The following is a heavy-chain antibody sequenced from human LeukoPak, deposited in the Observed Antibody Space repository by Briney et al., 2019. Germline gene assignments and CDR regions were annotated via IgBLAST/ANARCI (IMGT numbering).Heavy chain of an antibody. J-gene: IGHJ4*02. CDR2: IVKNGSEK. CDR1: GFTFSSYW. V-gene: IGHV3-7*01. CDR3: ARGTMNVVY. D-gene: IGHD1-1*01. Sequence: GGSLRLSCAASGFTFSSYWMSWVRQAPGQGLEWVANIVKNGSEKYYVDSVKGRFTISRDNAKNSLYRQMHTLRAEDTAVYYCARGTMNVVYWGQGTLVTVFS.